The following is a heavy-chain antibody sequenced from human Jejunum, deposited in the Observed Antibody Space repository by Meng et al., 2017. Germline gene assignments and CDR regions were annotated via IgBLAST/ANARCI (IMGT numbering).Heavy chain of an antibody. CDR3: ATEGIYDNSGHFPHK. CDR1: GDTFRNYI. J-gene: IGHJ4*02. CDR2: INPILGIA. Sequence: SVKVSCKASGDTFRNYIFSWVRQAPGQGLEWMGRINPILGIANYAQKFQGRVTITADKTTSTAYMEMGSLRSEDTAEYYCATEGIYDNSGHFPHKWGQGTLVTVSS. V-gene: IGHV1-69*04. D-gene: IGHD3-22*01.